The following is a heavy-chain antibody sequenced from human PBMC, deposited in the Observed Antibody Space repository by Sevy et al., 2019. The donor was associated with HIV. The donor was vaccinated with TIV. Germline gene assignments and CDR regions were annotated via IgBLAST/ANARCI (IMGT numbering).Heavy chain of an antibody. CDR3: VKEGGGGGGDH. D-gene: IGHD3-16*01. J-gene: IGHJ4*02. CDR1: GFGFSSYG. V-gene: IGHV3-30*02. CDR2: IQYDGSNK. Sequence: GGSLRLSCAASGFGFSSYGMHWVRQAPGKGLEWMSYIQYDGSNKDYADSVKGRFTISRDNSKNTLYLQMNSLRVEDTAVFYCVKEGGGGGGDHWGQGTLVTVSS.